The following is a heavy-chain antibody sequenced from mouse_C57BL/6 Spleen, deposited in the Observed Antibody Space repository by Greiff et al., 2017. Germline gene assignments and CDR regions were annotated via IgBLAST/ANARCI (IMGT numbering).Heavy chain of an antibody. J-gene: IGHJ2*01. Sequence: QVQLKEPGPGLVAPSQCLSLTCTASGFSLTSYAISWVRQPPGKGLEWLGVIWAGGGTNYNSALKSRQSISKDNSKSQAFLKMNSLLTDDTARYYCAGIDYYGSNSDYWGQGTTLTVSS. CDR2: IWAGGGT. CDR3: AGIDYYGSNSDY. V-gene: IGHV2-9-1*01. D-gene: IGHD1-1*01. CDR1: GFSLTSYA.